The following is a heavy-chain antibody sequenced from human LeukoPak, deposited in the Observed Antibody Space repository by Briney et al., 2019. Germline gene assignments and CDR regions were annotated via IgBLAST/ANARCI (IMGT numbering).Heavy chain of an antibody. CDR3: ANLKYYSDSSGSYNKLFDY. CDR2: IYDSGST. CDR1: GGSIRSCAYY. Sequence: SETLSLTCIVSGGSIRSCAYYWSWLRQHPGKGLEWIGYIYDSGSTNYNPSLKSRVTITVDTSKNHFSLKLSSVTAADTAVYYCANLKYYSDSSGSYNKLFDYWGQGTLVTVSS. D-gene: IGHD3-22*01. V-gene: IGHV4-31*03. J-gene: IGHJ4*02.